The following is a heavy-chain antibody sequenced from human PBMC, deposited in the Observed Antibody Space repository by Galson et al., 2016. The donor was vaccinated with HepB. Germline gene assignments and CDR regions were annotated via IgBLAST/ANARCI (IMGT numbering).Heavy chain of an antibody. D-gene: IGHD5-12*01. J-gene: IGHJ6*02. CDR2: TYYRSKWYN. V-gene: IGHV6-1*01. CDR3: ARVRSGYSGYANPYYYGMDV. CDR1: GDSVSSHSAT. Sequence: CAISGDSVSSHSATWNWIRQSPSRGLEWLGRTYYRSKWYNDYALSVKSRITINPDTSKNQFSLQLNSVTPEDTAAYYCARVRSGYSGYANPYYYGMDVWGQGTTVTVSS.